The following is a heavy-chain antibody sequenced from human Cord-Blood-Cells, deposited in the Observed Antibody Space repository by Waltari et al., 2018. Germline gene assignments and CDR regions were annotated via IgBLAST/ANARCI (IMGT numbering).Heavy chain of an antibody. CDR2: IYTSGST. D-gene: IGHD6-6*01. Sequence: QVQLQESGPGLVKPSETLSLTCTVSGGSISSYYWSWIRQPAGKGLEWIGRIYTSGSTNSNPSLKSRVTMSVDTSKNQFSLKLSSVTAADTAVYYCARGSARPDYYYMDVWGKGTTVTVSS. CDR1: GGSISSYY. J-gene: IGHJ6*03. V-gene: IGHV4-4*07. CDR3: ARGSARPDYYYMDV.